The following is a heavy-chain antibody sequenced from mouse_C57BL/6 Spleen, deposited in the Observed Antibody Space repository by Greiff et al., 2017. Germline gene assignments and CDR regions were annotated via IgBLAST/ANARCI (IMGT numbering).Heavy chain of an antibody. D-gene: IGHD2-3*01. CDR3: ARAFYDGYYVRYFDV. CDR2: IDPSDSET. J-gene: IGHJ1*03. V-gene: IGHV1-52*01. Sequence: QVQLKQPGAELVRPGSSVKLSYKASGYTFTSYWMHWVKQRPIQGLEWIGNIDPSDSETHYNQKFKDKATLTVDKSSSTAYMQLSSLTSEDSAVYYCARAFYDGYYVRYFDVWGTGTTVTVSS. CDR1: GYTFTSYW.